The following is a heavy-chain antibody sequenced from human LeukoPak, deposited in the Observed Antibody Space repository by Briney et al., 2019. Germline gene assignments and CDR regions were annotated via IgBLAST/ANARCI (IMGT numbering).Heavy chain of an antibody. J-gene: IGHJ4*02. CDR1: GYTFTSYS. D-gene: IGHD4-23*01. Sequence: ASVKVSCKASGYTFTSYSIYWVRQAPGQGLEWMGIINPSGGSTSYAQKFQGRVTMTRDMSTSTVYMELSSLRSEDTAVYYCARDRRDYGGNSYFDYWGQGTLVTVSS. CDR3: ARDRRDYGGNSYFDY. V-gene: IGHV1-46*01. CDR2: INPSGGST.